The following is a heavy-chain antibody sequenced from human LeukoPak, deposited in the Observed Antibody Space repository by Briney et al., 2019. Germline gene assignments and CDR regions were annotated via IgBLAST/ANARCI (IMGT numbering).Heavy chain of an antibody. V-gene: IGHV3-23*01. CDR1: GFTFSSYA. CDR2: ISGGGGST. Sequence: PGGSLRLSCAASGFTFSSYAMSWVRQAPGKGLEWVSAISGGGGSTYYADSVKGRFTISRDNSKNTLYLQMNSLRAEDTAVYYCAAEYYYGSGSFPYWYFDLWGRGTLITVSS. CDR3: AAEYYYGSGSFPYWYFDL. J-gene: IGHJ2*01. D-gene: IGHD3-10*01.